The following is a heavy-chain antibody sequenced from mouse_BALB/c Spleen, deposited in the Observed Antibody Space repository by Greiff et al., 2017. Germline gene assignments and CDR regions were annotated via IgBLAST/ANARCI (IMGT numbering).Heavy chain of an antibody. CDR1: SYSITSDYA. D-gene: IGHD2-1*01. CDR2: ISYSGST. CDR3: ARSLYGNGGFDY. Sequence: EVKLMESGPGLVKPSQSLSLTCTVTSYSITSDYAWNWIRQFPGNKLEWMGYISYSGSTSYNPSLKSRISITRDTSKNQFFLQLNSVTTEDTATYYCARSLYGNGGFDYWGQGTTLTVSS. J-gene: IGHJ2*01. V-gene: IGHV3-2*02.